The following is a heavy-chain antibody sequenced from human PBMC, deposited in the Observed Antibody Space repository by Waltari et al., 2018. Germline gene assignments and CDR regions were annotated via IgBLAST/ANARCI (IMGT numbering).Heavy chain of an antibody. CDR1: GFTVSNHY. Sequence: EVQLVESGGGLIQPGGSLRLSCAASGFTVSNHYMSWVRQAPGKGLEWVSVIYSGGSTYYADSVKGRFTISRDNAKNAVYLQMNSLRAEDTAVYYCARDNWGPDYWGQGTLVTVSS. V-gene: IGHV3-53*01. D-gene: IGHD7-27*01. CDR2: IYSGGST. CDR3: ARDNWGPDY. J-gene: IGHJ4*02.